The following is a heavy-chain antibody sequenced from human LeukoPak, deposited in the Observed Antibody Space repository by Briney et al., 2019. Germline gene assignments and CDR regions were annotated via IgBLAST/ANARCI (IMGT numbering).Heavy chain of an antibody. D-gene: IGHD2-2*01. CDR3: ARNGASSSVVD. Sequence: PSETLSLTCAVYGGSFSGYYWSWIRQPPGKGLEWIGEINHSGSTNYNPSLKSRVTISVDNSNNQFSLKLTSVTAADTAVYYCARNGASSSVVDWGQGTLVTVSS. CDR1: GGSFSGYY. J-gene: IGHJ4*02. V-gene: IGHV4-34*01. CDR2: INHSGST.